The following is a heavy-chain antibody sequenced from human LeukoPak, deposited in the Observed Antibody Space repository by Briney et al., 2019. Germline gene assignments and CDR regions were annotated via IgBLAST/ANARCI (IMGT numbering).Heavy chain of an antibody. CDR1: GFTFSSYS. CDR3: AKEVGGYYGSGSYQDYYYYGMDV. V-gene: IGHV3-21*04. Sequence: GGSLRLSCAASGFTFSSYSMNWVRQAPGKGLEWVSSISSSSSYIYYADSVKGRFTISRDNAKNSLYLQMNSLRAEDTALYYCAKEVGGYYGSGSYQDYYYYGMDVWGQGTTVTVSS. CDR2: ISSSSSYI. J-gene: IGHJ6*02. D-gene: IGHD3-10*01.